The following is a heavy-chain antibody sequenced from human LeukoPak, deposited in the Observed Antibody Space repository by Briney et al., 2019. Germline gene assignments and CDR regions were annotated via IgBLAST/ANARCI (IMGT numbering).Heavy chain of an antibody. CDR2: IIPIFGTA. V-gene: IGHV1-69*05. CDR3: ASGGSYRYGHPRPLDY. D-gene: IGHD3-16*02. J-gene: IGHJ4*02. CDR1: GGTFSSYA. Sequence: GSSVKVSCKASGGTFSSYAISWVRQAPGQGLEWMGRIIPIFGTANYAQKFQGRVTITTDESTSTAYMELSSLRSEDTAVYYCASGGSYRYGHPRPLDYWGQGTLVTVSS.